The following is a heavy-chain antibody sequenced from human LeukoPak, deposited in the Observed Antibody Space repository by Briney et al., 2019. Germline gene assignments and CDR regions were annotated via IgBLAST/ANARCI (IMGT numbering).Heavy chain of an antibody. CDR1: GFSFSSYA. V-gene: IGHV3-23*01. CDR2: ISGSGGST. CDR3: AKASEVGRGYFDY. Sequence: GGSLRLSCAASGFSFSSYAMSWVRQAPGKGLEWVSVISGSGGSTNYAASVKGRFTMSRDNSQSTLYLQMNSLGVEDTAVYYCAKASEVGRGYFDYWGQGTLVTVSS. J-gene: IGHJ4*02. D-gene: IGHD1-26*01.